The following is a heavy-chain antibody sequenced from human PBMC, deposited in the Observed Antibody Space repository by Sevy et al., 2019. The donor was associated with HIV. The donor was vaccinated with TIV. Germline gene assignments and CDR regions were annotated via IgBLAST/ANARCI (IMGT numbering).Heavy chain of an antibody. CDR3: AHRLLVGTTQIDTFDV. J-gene: IGHJ3*01. Sequence: SGPTLVKPTQTLTLTCTFSGFSLSTYGEGVGWIRQPPGKALEWLARIYWNDSKRYSSSLKIRVTITKDTSKNQVVLTMTNMDPVDTATYYCAHRLLVGTTQIDTFDVWGQGTMVTVSS. CDR1: GFSLSTYGEG. V-gene: IGHV2-5*01. D-gene: IGHD1-26*01. CDR2: IYWNDSK.